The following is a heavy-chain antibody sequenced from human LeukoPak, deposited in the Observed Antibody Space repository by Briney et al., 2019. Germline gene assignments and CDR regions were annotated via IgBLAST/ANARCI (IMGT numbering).Heavy chain of an antibody. D-gene: IGHD6-13*01. V-gene: IGHV4-59*12. CDR2: IYHSGST. CDR1: GGSISSYY. Sequence: TSETLSLTCTVSGGSISSYYWSWIRQPPGKGLEWIGYIYHSGSTYYNPSLKSRVTISVDRSKNQFSLKLSSVTAADTAVYYCAREAAGHFDYWGQGTLVTVSS. J-gene: IGHJ4*02. CDR3: AREAAGHFDY.